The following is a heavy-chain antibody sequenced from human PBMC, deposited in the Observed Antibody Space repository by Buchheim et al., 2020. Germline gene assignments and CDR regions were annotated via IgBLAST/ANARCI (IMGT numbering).Heavy chain of an antibody. CDR1: GFTFSSYG. V-gene: IGHV3-30*18. Sequence: QVQLVESGGGVVQPGRSLRLSCAASGFTFSSYGMHWVRQAPGKGLEWVAVISYDGSNKYYADSVKGRFTISRDNSKNTLYLQMNSLRAEDTAVYYCAKDSSSGYDYWGQGPL. CDR2: ISYDGSNK. J-gene: IGHJ4*02. D-gene: IGHD6-19*01. CDR3: AKDSSSGYDY.